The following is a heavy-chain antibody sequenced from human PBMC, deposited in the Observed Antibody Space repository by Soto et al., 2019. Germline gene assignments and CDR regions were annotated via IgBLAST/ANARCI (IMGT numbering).Heavy chain of an antibody. Sequence: QVPLVQSGAEVRKHGASVNISCWASGFTFGDDLTNWVRQVPGQSLEWMGWINTDTGNTKYSQTFQGRVTISRHSSAGIDSGEVTDLTSYDTAVYYCARDILTVGPRANDAFDVWGQGTVVTVSS. CDR1: GFTFGDDL. CDR2: INTDTGNT. V-gene: IGHV1-3*04. J-gene: IGHJ3*01. D-gene: IGHD2-8*02. CDR3: ARDILTVGPRANDAFDV.